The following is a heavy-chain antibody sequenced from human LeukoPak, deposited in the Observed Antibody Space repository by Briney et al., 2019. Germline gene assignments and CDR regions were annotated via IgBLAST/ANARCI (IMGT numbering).Heavy chain of an antibody. D-gene: IGHD2-15*01. Sequence: GSLSLSCAASGFTFSSYWMSWVRQAPGKGLEWVANIKQDGSEKYYVDSVKGRFTISRDNAKNSLYLQMNSLRAEDTAVYYCARDEGGQTFEYFQHWGQGTLVTVSS. CDR2: IKQDGSEK. J-gene: IGHJ1*01. CDR1: GFTFSSYW. V-gene: IGHV3-7*01. CDR3: ARDEGGQTFEYFQH.